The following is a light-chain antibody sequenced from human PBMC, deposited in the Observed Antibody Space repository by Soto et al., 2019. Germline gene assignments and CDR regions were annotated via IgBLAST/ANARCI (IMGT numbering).Light chain of an antibody. Sequence: EIVLTQSPGTLSLSPGERATLSCRASQSVSSSYLAWYQQKPGQAPRLLIYGASSRSTGIPDRFSGSGSGTDFTLTISSREPDDFAVYYCQHYGSSPPSIAFGQGTRLEI. CDR3: QHYGSSPPSIA. J-gene: IGKJ5*01. CDR2: GAS. V-gene: IGKV3-20*01. CDR1: QSVSSSY.